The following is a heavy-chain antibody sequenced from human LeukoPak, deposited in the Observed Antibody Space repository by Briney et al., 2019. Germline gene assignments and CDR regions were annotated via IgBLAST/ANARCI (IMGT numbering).Heavy chain of an antibody. CDR2: IWYDEITK. J-gene: IGHJ4*02. Sequence: GGSLRLSCVASGFTFRSYGIHWVRQAPGKGLEWLAFIWYDEITKDYADSVKGRFTISRDNSKNTLYVEMNSLRADDTAVYYCAKDSSDYYFDYWGQGTLVTVSS. V-gene: IGHV3-30*02. CDR3: AKDSSDYYFDY. D-gene: IGHD3-22*01. CDR1: GFTFRSYG.